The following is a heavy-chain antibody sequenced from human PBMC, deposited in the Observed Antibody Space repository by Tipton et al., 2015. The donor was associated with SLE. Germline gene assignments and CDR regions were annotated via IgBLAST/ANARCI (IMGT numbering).Heavy chain of an antibody. J-gene: IGHJ4*02. CDR2: IYHSGST. V-gene: IGHV4-30-2*01. D-gene: IGHD2/OR15-2a*01. CDR1: GGSISSGGYS. Sequence: LRLSCAVSGGSISSGGYSWSWIRQPPGKGLEWIGYIYHSGSTYYNPSLKSRVTITVDRSKNQFSLKLSSVTAADTAVYYCASNNRDYFDYWGQGTLVTVSS. CDR3: ASNNRDYFDY.